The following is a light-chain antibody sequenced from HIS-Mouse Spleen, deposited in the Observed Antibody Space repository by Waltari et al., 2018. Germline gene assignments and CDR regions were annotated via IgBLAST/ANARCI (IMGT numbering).Light chain of an antibody. CDR3: QVWDSSSDHPYV. V-gene: IGLV3-21*03. J-gene: IGLJ1*01. Sequence: SYVLTQPPSVSVAPGKTARITCGGNNIGSKSVHWYQQKPGQAPVLVVYDDSDRPSGIPEGFSGSNSGNTATLTISRVEGGDEADYYCQVWDSSSDHPYVFGTGTKVTVL. CDR2: DDS. CDR1: NIGSKS.